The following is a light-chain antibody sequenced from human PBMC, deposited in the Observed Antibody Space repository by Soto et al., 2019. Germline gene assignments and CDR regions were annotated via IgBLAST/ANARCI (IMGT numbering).Light chain of an antibody. Sequence: QSALTQHASGSGSRGQSITISCTGTSSDIGNYNYVSWYQQHPGKAPKLMIYEVSNRPSGVSNRFSGSKSGNTASLTISGLQAEDEADYYCSSYTSSSTLNYVFGTGTKVTVL. CDR2: EVS. J-gene: IGLJ1*01. CDR1: SSDIGNYNY. CDR3: SSYTSSSTLNYV. V-gene: IGLV2-14*01.